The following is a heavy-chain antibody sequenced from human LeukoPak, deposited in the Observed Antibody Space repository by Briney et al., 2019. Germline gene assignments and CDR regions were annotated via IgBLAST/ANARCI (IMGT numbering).Heavy chain of an antibody. CDR1: GYSFTGYY. CDR3: ARVSRQGAFDI. Sequence: ASVKVSCKASGYSFTGYYVHWVRQAPGQGLEWMGWISAYNGNTNYAQKLQGRVTMTTDTSTSTACMELRSLRSDDTAVYYCARVSRQGAFDIWGQGTMVTVSS. CDR2: ISAYNGNT. J-gene: IGHJ3*02. V-gene: IGHV1-18*04.